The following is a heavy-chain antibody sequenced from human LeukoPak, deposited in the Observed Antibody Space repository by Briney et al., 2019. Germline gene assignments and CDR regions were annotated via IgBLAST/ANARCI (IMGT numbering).Heavy chain of an antibody. CDR3: AREGYSGYDAYYFDY. Sequence: GGSLRLSCAASGNYWMHWVRQAPGKGLVWVSHINSDGSWTSYADSVKGRFTISKDNAKNTVYLQMNSLRAEDTAVYYCAREGYSGYDAYYFDYWGQGTLVTVSS. CDR2: INSDGSWT. D-gene: IGHD5-12*01. CDR1: GNYW. J-gene: IGHJ4*02. V-gene: IGHV3-74*01.